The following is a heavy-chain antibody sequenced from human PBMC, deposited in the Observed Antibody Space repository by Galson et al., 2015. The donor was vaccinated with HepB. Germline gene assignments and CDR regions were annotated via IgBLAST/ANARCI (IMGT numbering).Heavy chain of an antibody. CDR2: IDPSDSYT. V-gene: IGHV5-10-1*01. D-gene: IGHD4-23*01. Sequence: QSGAEVKKPGESLRISCKGSGYSFTSYWISWVRQMPGKGLEWMGRIDPSDSYTNYSPSFQGHVTISADKSISTAYLQWSSLKASDTAMYYCARHKVVTPPEAYYYYYMDVWGKGTTVTVSS. CDR1: GYSFTSYW. CDR3: ARHKVVTPPEAYYYYYMDV. J-gene: IGHJ6*03.